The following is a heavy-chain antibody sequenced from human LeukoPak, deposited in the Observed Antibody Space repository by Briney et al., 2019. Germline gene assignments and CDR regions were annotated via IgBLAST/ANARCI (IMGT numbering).Heavy chain of an antibody. CDR1: GGSISSNTYYY. Sequence: TSETLSLTCTVSGGSISSNTYYYWGWIRQPPGKGLEWIGSIYYSGNTYYNPSLKNRVTIPLDTSKNQFSLKLSPVTAADTAVYYCARHHPYCGDDCRGGFDYWGQGALVTVSS. D-gene: IGHD2-21*02. V-gene: IGHV4-39*01. CDR3: ARHHPYCGDDCRGGFDY. J-gene: IGHJ4*02. CDR2: IYYSGNT.